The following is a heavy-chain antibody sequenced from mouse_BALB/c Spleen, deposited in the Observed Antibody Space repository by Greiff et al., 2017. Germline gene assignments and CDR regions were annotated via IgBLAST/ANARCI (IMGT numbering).Heavy chain of an antibody. CDR1: GFTFSSYT. CDR3: TRDEGVLRYFDY. CDR2: ISSGGSYT. Sequence: EVKLMESGGGLVKPGGSLKLSCAASGFTFSSYTMSWVRQTPEKRLEWVATISSGGSYTYYPDSVKGRFTISRDNAKNTLYLQMSSLKSEDTAMYYCTRDEGVLRYFDYWGQGTTLTVSS. D-gene: IGHD1-1*01. V-gene: IGHV5-6-4*01. J-gene: IGHJ2*01.